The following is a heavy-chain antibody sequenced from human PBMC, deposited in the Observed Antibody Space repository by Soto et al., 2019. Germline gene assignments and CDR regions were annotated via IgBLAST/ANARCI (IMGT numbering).Heavy chain of an antibody. CDR3: ARERVAGYFDY. CDR2: ISYDGSNK. D-gene: IGHD6-19*01. J-gene: IGHJ4*02. CDR1: GFTFSSYA. Sequence: GGSLRLSCAASGFTFSSYAMHWVRQAPGKGLEWVAVISYDGSNKYYADSVKGRFTISRDNSKNTLYLQMNSLRAEDTAVYYCARERVAGYFDYWAREPWSPSPQ. V-gene: IGHV3-30-3*01.